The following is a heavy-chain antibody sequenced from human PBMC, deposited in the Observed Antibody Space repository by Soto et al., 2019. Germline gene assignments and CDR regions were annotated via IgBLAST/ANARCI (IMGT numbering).Heavy chain of an antibody. CDR2: IKQDGSEK. J-gene: IGHJ4*02. Sequence: PGGSLRLSCVVSGFTFSSYWMNWVRQAPGKGLEWVANIKQDGSEKYYVDSAKGRFTISRDNAKNSLYLQMNSLGAEDTAIYYCATSRTFDYWGQGTLVTVSS. CDR1: GFTFSSYW. V-gene: IGHV3-7*01. D-gene: IGHD6-13*01. CDR3: ATSRTFDY.